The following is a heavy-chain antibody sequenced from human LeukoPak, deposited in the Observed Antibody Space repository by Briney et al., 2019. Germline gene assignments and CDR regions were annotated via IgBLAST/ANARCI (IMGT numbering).Heavy chain of an antibody. CDR3: AREVSSGYDYYYYYYMDV. CDR2: TYYRSKWYN. J-gene: IGHJ6*03. V-gene: IGHV6-1*01. D-gene: IGHD5-12*01. Sequence: SQTLSLTCAISGDSVSSNSAAWNWIRQSPSRGLEWLGRTYYRSKWYNDYAVSVKSRITINPDTSKNQFSLQLNSVTPEDTAVYYCAREVSSGYDYYYYYYMDVWGKGTTVTVSS. CDR1: GDSVSSNSAA.